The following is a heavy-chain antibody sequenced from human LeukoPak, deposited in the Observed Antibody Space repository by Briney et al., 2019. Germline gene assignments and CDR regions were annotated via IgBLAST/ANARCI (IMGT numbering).Heavy chain of an antibody. CDR2: IWYDGSNK. CDR1: GFTFSNYG. CDR3: AKDTAGRFDY. V-gene: IGHV3-33*06. Sequence: GGSLRLSCAASGFTFSNYGMHAGRQAPGKGLECVAVIWYDGSNKYYADSVKGGFTIARDNPKTAVYLQINSLRAEDTAKYYCAKDTAGRFDYWGQGTLVTVSS. D-gene: IGHD3-10*01. J-gene: IGHJ4*02.